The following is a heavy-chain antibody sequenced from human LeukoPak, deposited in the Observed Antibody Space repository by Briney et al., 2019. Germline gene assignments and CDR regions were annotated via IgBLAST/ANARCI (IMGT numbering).Heavy chain of an antibody. Sequence: KPSETLPLTCTVSGGSITNYYWSWIRQPPGKGLEWIGYIYYSGTTNYNPSLKSRVTISVDTSKNQFSPKLSSVTAADTAVYYCARVLGYCSGGSCHGRFDPWGQGTLVTVSS. J-gene: IGHJ5*02. CDR3: ARVLGYCSGGSCHGRFDP. CDR2: IYYSGTT. D-gene: IGHD2-15*01. CDR1: GGSITNYY. V-gene: IGHV4-59*01.